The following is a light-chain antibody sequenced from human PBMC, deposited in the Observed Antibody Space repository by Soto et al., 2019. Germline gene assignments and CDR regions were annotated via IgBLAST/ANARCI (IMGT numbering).Light chain of an antibody. CDR2: TAS. CDR3: EQRYSTPQVT. CDR1: QSISTY. V-gene: IGKV1-39*01. Sequence: DIQMTQSPSSLSASVGDRVTITCRASQSISTYLSWYQQKPGKAPHLLIYTASSLQSGVPSRFSGCGSGTEFTLTISSLQPEDFAIYYCEQRYSTPQVTFGGGTKVEIK. J-gene: IGKJ4*01.